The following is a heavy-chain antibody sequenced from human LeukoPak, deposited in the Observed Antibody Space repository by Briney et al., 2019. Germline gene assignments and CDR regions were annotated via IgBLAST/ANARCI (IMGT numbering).Heavy chain of an antibody. Sequence: GGSLRLSCAASGFXFSFYAISWLRQPPGKGLEWVSTINANSGTTSYAASVRGRFTISRDNSKNTLYLQVNTLGADDTATYYCAKPVSGGLAVTADWFHPWGQGTLVVVSS. D-gene: IGHD6-19*01. CDR3: AKPVSGGLAVTADWFHP. J-gene: IGHJ5*01. CDR2: INANSGTT. CDR1: GFXFSFYA. V-gene: IGHV3-23*01.